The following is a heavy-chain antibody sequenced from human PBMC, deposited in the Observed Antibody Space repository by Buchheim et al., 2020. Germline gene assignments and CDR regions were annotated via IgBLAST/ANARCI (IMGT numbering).Heavy chain of an antibody. CDR2: IIPILGIA. CDR1: GGTFSSYA. D-gene: IGHD3-9*01. V-gene: IGHV1-69*04. J-gene: IGHJ3*02. CDR3: ARDRYYDILTGYSRASFLHNENFREDI. Sequence: QVQLVQSGAEVKKPGSSVKVSCKASGGTFSSYAISWVRQAPGQGLEWMGRIIPILGIANYAQKFQGRVTITADKSTSTAYMELSSLRSEDTAVYYCARDRYYDILTGYSRASFLHNENFREDIWGQGT.